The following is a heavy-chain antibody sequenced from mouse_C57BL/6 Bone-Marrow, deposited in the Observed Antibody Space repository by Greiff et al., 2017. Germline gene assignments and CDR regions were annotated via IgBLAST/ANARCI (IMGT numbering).Heavy chain of an antibody. CDR3: ARRVTTVAYWYFDV. J-gene: IGHJ1*03. CDR1: GYTFTSYW. CDR2: IHPNSGST. D-gene: IGHD1-1*01. V-gene: IGHV1-64*01. Sequence: VQLQQPGAELVKPGASVKLSCKASGYTFTSYWMHWVKQRPGQGLEWIGMIHPNSGSTNYNEKFKSKATLTVDKSSSTAYMQLSSLTSEDSAVYYCARRVTTVAYWYFDVWGTGTTVTVSS.